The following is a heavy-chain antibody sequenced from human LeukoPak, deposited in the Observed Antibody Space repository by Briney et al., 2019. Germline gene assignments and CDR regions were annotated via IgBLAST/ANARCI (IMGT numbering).Heavy chain of an antibody. V-gene: IGHV3-30*18. Sequence: GGSLRLSCAASGFTFSDYAMHWVRQAPGKGLEWVAVMSFDGSYIYYAGSVKGRFTISRDNSKNTLYLQMNSLRAEDTAVYYCAKSESGYSSDWWGQGTLVTVSS. D-gene: IGHD6-13*01. CDR2: MSFDGSYI. CDR3: AKSESGYSSDW. J-gene: IGHJ4*02. CDR1: GFTFSDYA.